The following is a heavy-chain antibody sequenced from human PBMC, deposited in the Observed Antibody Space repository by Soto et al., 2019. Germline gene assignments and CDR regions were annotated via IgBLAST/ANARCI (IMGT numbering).Heavy chain of an antibody. CDR1: GYTFTSYD. CDR2: ISAYNGNT. Sequence: ASVKVSCKASGYTFTSYDINWVRQATGQGLEWMGWISAYNGNTNYAQKLQGRVTMTTDTSTSTAYMELRSLRSDDTAVYFCARELDPYYGGNSLSLDYWGQGTLVTVSS. J-gene: IGHJ4*02. V-gene: IGHV1-18*01. CDR3: ARELDPYYGGNSLSLDY. D-gene: IGHD4-17*01.